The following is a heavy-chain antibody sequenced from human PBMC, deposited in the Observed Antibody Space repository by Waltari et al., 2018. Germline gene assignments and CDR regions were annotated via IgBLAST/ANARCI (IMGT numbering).Heavy chain of an antibody. J-gene: IGHJ4*02. D-gene: IGHD2-15*01. CDR3: ARDRGRGIYLDS. CDR2: IQRSGRT. Sequence: QMQLQESGPGLVKPSRTLSVTCTVSGDSMSSTDWWSWVRQSPEKGLEWIGQIQRSGRTHYNPSLESRVTISIDTSNNQFSLKVTSTTAADTAVYYCARDRGRGIYLDSWGRGTLVTVSP. CDR1: GDSMSSTDW. V-gene: IGHV4-4*02.